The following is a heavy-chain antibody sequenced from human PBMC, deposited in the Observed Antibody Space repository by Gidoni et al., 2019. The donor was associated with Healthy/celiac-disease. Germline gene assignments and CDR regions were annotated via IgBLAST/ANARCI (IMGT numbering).Heavy chain of an antibody. D-gene: IGHD3-22*01. CDR2: ISSSGSTI. CDR3: ARNPPAYYDSSGYYFVYYYYGMDV. J-gene: IGHJ6*02. V-gene: IGHV3-48*03. CDR1: GFTFSSYE. Sequence: EVQLVESGGGLVQPGGSLRLSCAASGFTFSSYEMNWVRQAPGKGLEWVSYISSSGSTIYYADSVKGRFTISRDNAKNSLYLQMNSLRAEDTAVYYCARNPPAYYDSSGYYFVYYYYGMDVWGQGTTVTVSS.